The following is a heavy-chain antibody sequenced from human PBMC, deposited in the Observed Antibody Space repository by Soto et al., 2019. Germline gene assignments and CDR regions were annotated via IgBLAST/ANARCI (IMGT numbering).Heavy chain of an antibody. Sequence: QVQLVQSGAEVKKPGASVKVSCKASGYTFSSYGISWVRQAPGQGLEWMGWISTYNGNTNYAQKFQGRVIMTTDTSTTTAYMGLRSLRSDDTAVYYCARDTIARPWELPYRVPYFDYWGQGTLVTVSS. J-gene: IGHJ4*02. V-gene: IGHV1-18*01. D-gene: IGHD1-26*01. CDR2: ISTYNGNT. CDR3: ARDTIARPWELPYRVPYFDY. CDR1: GYTFSSYG.